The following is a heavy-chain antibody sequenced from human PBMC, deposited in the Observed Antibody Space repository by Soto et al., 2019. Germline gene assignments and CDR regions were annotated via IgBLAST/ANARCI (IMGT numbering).Heavy chain of an antibody. J-gene: IGHJ4*02. Sequence: ETLSLTCTVSGGSISSNYWSWIRQSPGKGLEWIGFVYIDGTNNNPYFDSQVTETIDTTKNQFSMELKSVTAADTTVYRWLSYRGALYFDHGDKGAMVTASS. CDR3: LSYRGALYFDH. CDR1: GGSISSNY. D-gene: IGHD1-26*01. V-gene: IGHV4-4*07. CDR2: VYIDGT.